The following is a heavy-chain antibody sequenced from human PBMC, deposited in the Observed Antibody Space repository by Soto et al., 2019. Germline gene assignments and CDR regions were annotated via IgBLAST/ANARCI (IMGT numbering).Heavy chain of an antibody. CDR3: ARDLIRVDYVLPYYYYGMDV. CDR2: ISSSSSYI. Sequence: GGSLRLSCAASGFTFSSYSMNWVRQAPGKGLEWVSSISSSSSYIYYADSVKGRFTTSRDNAKNSLYLQMNSLRAEDTAVYYCARDLIRVDYVLPYYYYGMDVWGQGTTVTVSS. CDR1: GFTFSSYS. V-gene: IGHV3-21*01. J-gene: IGHJ6*02. D-gene: IGHD3-16*01.